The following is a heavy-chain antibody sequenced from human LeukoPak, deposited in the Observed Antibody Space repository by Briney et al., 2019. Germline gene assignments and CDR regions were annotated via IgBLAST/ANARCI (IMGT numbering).Heavy chain of an antibody. V-gene: IGHV4-61*02. Sequence: SETLSLTCTVSGGSISSGSYYWSWIRQPAGKGLEWIGRIYTSGSTNYNPSLKSRVTISVDTSKNQFSLKLSSVTAADTAVYYCARDPGYSSGIKGGFDYWGQGTLVTVSS. D-gene: IGHD6-19*01. CDR2: IYTSGST. CDR3: ARDPGYSSGIKGGFDY. J-gene: IGHJ4*02. CDR1: GGSISSGSYY.